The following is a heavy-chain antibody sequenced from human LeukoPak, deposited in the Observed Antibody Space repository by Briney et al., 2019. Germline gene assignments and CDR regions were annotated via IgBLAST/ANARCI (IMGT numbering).Heavy chain of an antibody. CDR1: GYTFTSYG. D-gene: IGHD1-26*01. J-gene: IGHJ4*02. V-gene: IGHV1-18*01. Sequence: RASVKVSCKASGYTFTSYGISWVRQAPGQGLEWMGWISAYNGNTNYAQKLQGRVTMTTDTSTSTAYMELRSLRSEDTAVYYCAADHGGSYFPTRFDYWGQGTLVTVSS. CDR3: AADHGGSYFPTRFDY. CDR2: ISAYNGNT.